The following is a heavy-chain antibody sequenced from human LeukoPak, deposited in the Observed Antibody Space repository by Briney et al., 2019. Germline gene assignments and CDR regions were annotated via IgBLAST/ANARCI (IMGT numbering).Heavy chain of an antibody. CDR2: IYYSGST. J-gene: IGHJ4*02. D-gene: IGHD2-21*01. Sequence: SETLSLTCTVSGGSISSSSYYWGWIRQPPGKGLEWIGSIYYSGSTYYNPSLKSRVTISVDTSKNQFSLKLSSVTAADTAVHYCACSGVVVIALSMFDYWGQGTLVTVSS. V-gene: IGHV4-39*01. CDR1: GGSISSSSYY. CDR3: ACSGVVVIALSMFDY.